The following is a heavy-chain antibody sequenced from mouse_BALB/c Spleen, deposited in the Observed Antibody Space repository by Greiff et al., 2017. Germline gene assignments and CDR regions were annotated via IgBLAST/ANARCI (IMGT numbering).Heavy chain of an antibody. V-gene: IGHV14-3*02. CDR3: ASAPTATAF. Sequence: VQLKESGAELVKPGASVKLSCTASGFNIKDTYMHWVKQRPEQGLEWIGRIDPANGNTKYDPKFQGKATITADTSSNTAYLQLSSLTSEDTAVYYCASAPTATAFWGQGTLVTVSA. CDR1: GFNIKDTY. J-gene: IGHJ3*01. D-gene: IGHD1-2*01. CDR2: IDPANGNT.